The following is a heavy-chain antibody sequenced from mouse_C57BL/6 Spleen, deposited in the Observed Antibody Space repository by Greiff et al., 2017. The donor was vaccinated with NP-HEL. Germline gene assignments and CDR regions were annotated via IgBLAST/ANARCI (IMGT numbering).Heavy chain of an antibody. CDR1: GYTFTDYY. J-gene: IGHJ4*01. CDR3: ARGYYAMDD. Sequence: QVHVKQSGAELVRPGASVKLSCKASGYTFTDYYINWVKQRPGQGLEWIARIYPGSGNTYYNEKFKGKATLTAEKSSSTAYMQLSSLTSEDSAVYFCARGYYAMDDWGQGTSVTVSS. V-gene: IGHV1-76*01. CDR2: IYPGSGNT.